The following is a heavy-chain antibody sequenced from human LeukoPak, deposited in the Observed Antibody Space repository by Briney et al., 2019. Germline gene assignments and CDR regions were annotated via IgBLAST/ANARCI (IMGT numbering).Heavy chain of an antibody. CDR3: ALWDIYDYVWGSYRYSIGSFDY. V-gene: IGHV1-69*05. CDR1: GGTFSSYA. J-gene: IGHJ4*02. CDR2: IIPIFGTA. Sequence: ASVKVSCKASGGTFSSYAISWVRQAPGQGLEWMGRIIPIFGTANYAQKFQGRVTITMDESTSTAYMELSSLRSEDTAVYYCALWDIYDYVWGSYRYSIGSFDYWGQGTLVTVSS. D-gene: IGHD3-16*02.